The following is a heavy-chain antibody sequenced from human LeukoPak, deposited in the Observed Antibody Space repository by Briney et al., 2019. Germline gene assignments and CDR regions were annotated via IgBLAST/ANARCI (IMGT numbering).Heavy chain of an antibody. CDR3: ARDSSAGKGVIKRAAAY. CDR1: GGTFSSYA. J-gene: IGHJ4*02. Sequence: SVKVSCKASGGTFSSYAISWVRQAPGQGLEWMGGIIPIFGTANYAQKFQGRVTITADESTSTAYMELSSLRSDDTAVYYCARDSSAGKGVIKRAAAYWGQGTLVTVSS. CDR2: IIPIFGTA. V-gene: IGHV1-69*13. D-gene: IGHD6-13*01.